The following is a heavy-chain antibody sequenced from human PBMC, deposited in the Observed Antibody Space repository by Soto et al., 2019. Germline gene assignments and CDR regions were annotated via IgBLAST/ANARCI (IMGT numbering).Heavy chain of an antibody. Sequence: SETLSLTCTVSSGSLSVTNVFWGWVRQPPGKGLDWIGNVDYSGTAYYSPSLATRVTFHVDTSKNQFSLTLYSVTAADTAVYYCERITGRHLDYWGQGILVTVSS. J-gene: IGHJ4*02. CDR1: SGSLSVTNVF. V-gene: IGHV4-39*01. D-gene: IGHD1-20*01. CDR3: ERITGRHLDY. CDR2: VDYSGTA.